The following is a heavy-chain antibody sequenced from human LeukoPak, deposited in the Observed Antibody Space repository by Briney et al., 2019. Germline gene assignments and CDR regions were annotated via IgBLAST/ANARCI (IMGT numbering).Heavy chain of an antibody. J-gene: IGHJ4*02. CDR1: GGSISSYY. CDR2: IYYSGST. V-gene: IGHV4-59*01. CDR3: ATHVGRFLEYGFHY. Sequence: SETLSLTCTVSGGSISSYYWSWIRQPPGKGLEWIGYIYYSGSTNYNPSLKSRVTISVDTSKNQFSLKLSSVTAADTAVYYCATHVGRFLEYGFHYWGQGTLVTVSS. D-gene: IGHD3-3*01.